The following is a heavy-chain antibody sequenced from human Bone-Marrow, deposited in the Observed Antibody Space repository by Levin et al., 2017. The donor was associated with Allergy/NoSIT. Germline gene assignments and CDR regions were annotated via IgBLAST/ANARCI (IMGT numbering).Heavy chain of an antibody. V-gene: IGHV4-34*01. J-gene: IGHJ2*01. CDR1: GGSFTAYY. CDR3: ARIGVAARHWFFDL. D-gene: IGHD2-21*01. CDR2: IDQSGTT. Sequence: GSLRLSCVVSGGSFTAYYWSWVRQSPEKGLEWIGEIDQSGTTNYNPSLKSRVTISIDTSKNQFSLNLNSVTAADTGVYFCARIGVAARHWFFDLWGRGTQVTVSS.